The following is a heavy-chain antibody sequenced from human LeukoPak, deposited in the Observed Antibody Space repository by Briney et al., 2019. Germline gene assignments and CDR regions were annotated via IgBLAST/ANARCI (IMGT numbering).Heavy chain of an antibody. CDR2: IKSKTDGGTT. V-gene: IGHV3-15*01. CDR3: TTDKYSSGCEFDN. J-gene: IGHJ3*02. Sequence: GWSLRLTCAASGFTFSNSWMSWVRQPPGKGLDWVGRIKSKTDGGTTDYAAPVKGRFTISRDDSKNTLYLQMNSLKTDDTAVYYCTTDKYSSGCEFDNWGQGTMVTVSS. D-gene: IGHD6-19*01. CDR1: GFTFSNSW.